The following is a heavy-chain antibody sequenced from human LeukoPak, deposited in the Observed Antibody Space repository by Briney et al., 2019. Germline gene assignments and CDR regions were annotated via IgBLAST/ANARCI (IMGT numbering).Heavy chain of an antibody. D-gene: IGHD6-19*01. CDR3: ARDLGEWLVPRTRVYYYYGMDV. CDR1: GFTFSSYV. J-gene: IGHJ6*02. Sequence: AGGSLRLSCAASGFTFSSYVMHWVRQAPGKGLEWVTIIWFDGNNKYYADSVKGRFTISRDNSKNTLYLQMNSLRAEDTAVYYCARDLGEWLVPRTRVYYYYGMDVWGQGTTVTVSS. V-gene: IGHV3-33*01. CDR2: IWFDGNNK.